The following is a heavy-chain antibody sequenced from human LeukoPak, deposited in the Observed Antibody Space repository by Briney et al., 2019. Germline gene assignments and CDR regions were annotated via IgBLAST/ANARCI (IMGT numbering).Heavy chain of an antibody. Sequence: SLRLSCAGSGFIFNNYAMHWVRQPPGKGLEWVSGISWNSGSIDHAASVKGRFTVSRDNAKNSLYLQMNSLRVEDTAVYYCARANNSSWHNWGQGTLVTVSS. J-gene: IGHJ4*02. V-gene: IGHV3-9*01. CDR3: ARANNSSWHN. CDR2: ISWNSGSI. CDR1: GFIFNNYA. D-gene: IGHD6-13*01.